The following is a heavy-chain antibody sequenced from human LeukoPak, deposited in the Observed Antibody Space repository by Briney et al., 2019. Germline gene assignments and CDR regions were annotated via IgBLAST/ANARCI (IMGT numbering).Heavy chain of an antibody. V-gene: IGHV3-15*01. Sequence: TGGSLRLSCAASGFTFSNAWMSWLRQAPGKGLEWVGRIKSKTDGGTTDYAAPVKGRFTISRDDSKNPLYLQMNNLKTDDTAVYYCTTGDDSSGWFYYFDYWGQGTLVTVSS. CDR1: GFTFSNAW. J-gene: IGHJ4*02. CDR2: IKSKTDGGTT. D-gene: IGHD6-19*01. CDR3: TTGDDSSGWFYYFDY.